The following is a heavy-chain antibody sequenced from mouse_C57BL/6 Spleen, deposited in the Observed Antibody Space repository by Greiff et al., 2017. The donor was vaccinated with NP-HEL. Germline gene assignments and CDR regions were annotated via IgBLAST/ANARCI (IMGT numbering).Heavy chain of an antibody. J-gene: IGHJ2*01. V-gene: IGHV1-82*01. D-gene: IGHD1-3*01. CDR1: GYAFSSSW. CDR3: ARGYIQH. Sequence: VQLQQSGPELVKPGASVKISCKASGYAFSSSWMNWVKQRPGKGLEWIGRIYPGDGDTNYNGKFKGKATLTADKSSSTAYMQLSSLTSEDSAVYFCARGYIQHWGQGTTLTVSS. CDR2: IYPGDGDT.